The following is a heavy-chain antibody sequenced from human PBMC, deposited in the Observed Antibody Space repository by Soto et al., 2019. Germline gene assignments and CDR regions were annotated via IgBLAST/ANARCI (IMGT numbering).Heavy chain of an antibody. D-gene: IGHD3-16*01. J-gene: IGHJ4*02. Sequence: EVQLLESGGGLVQPGGSLRLSCVASGFTFSDYAMSWVRQAPGKGLEWVSAVSARGGPTSYANAVKGRFTVSRDKSRSTFDRQISSLRVEDAAIYYCAKERTSWHTWGCDYWGQGTLVTV. V-gene: IGHV3-23*01. CDR2: VSARGGPT. CDR3: AKERTSWHTWGCDY. CDR1: GFTFSDYA.